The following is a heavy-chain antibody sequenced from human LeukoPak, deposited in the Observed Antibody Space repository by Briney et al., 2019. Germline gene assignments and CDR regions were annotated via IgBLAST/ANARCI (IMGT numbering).Heavy chain of an antibody. D-gene: IGHD3-9*01. CDR2: IYSGGST. CDR1: GFTVSSNY. CDR3: AKDRIYYDILTGGDY. V-gene: IGHV3-66*01. J-gene: IGHJ4*02. Sequence: GGSLRLSCAASGFTVSSNYMSWVRQAPGKGLEWFSVIYSGGSTYYADSVKGRFTISRDNSKNTLYLQMNSLRAEDTAVYYCAKDRIYYDILTGGDYWGQGTLVTVSS.